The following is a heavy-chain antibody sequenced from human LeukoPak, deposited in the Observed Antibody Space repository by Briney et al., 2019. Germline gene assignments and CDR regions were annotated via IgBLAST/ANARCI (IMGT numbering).Heavy chain of an antibody. CDR1: GGSITQTNY. J-gene: IGHJ4*02. V-gene: IGHV4-4*02. Sequence: SETLSLTCDVSGGSITQTNYRTWVRQPPGKGLEWIGEINLQGSTNYNPSLMGRVAISVDTSENHVSLQLTSVTAADTAVYYCAREGGPYRPLDYSGQGTLVTVS. CDR2: INLQGST. CDR3: AREGGPYRPLDY. D-gene: IGHD3-16*01.